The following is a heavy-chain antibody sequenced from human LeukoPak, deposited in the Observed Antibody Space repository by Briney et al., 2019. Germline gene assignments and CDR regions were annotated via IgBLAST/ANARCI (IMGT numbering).Heavy chain of an antibody. CDR1: GFTFSSYA. D-gene: IGHD3-10*01. Sequence: GGSLRLSCAASGFTFSSYAMSWVRQAPGKGLEWVAVIWYDGSNKYYADSVKGRFTISRGNSKNTLYLQMNSLRAEDTAVYYCAKDRRGMVRGLAEFWGQGTLVTVSS. CDR2: IWYDGSNK. V-gene: IGHV3-30*02. J-gene: IGHJ4*02. CDR3: AKDRRGMVRGLAEF.